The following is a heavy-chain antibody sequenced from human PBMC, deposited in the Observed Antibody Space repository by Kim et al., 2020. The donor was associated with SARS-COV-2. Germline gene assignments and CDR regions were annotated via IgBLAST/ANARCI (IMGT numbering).Heavy chain of an antibody. Sequence: SETLSLTCTVSGGSISSGGYYWSWIRQHPGKGLEWIGYIYYSGSTYYNPSLKSRVTISVDTSKNQFSLKLSSVTAADTAVYYCARHRAPTLRYFDWTQYWYFDLWGRGTLVTVSS. J-gene: IGHJ2*01. V-gene: IGHV4-31*03. D-gene: IGHD3-9*01. CDR2: IYYSGST. CDR3: ARHRAPTLRYFDWTQYWYFDL. CDR1: GGSISSGGYY.